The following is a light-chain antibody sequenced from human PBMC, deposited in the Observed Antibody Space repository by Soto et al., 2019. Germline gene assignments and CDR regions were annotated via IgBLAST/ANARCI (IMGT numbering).Light chain of an antibody. V-gene: IGKV1-39*01. Sequence: DIQMTQSPPSLSASVGDRVTITCRASQNVWTYLNWYQQKPGKAPRLLLYGASDLEDGVPARFSGSGSGTDFTLTISSLQPEDVATYYGQRTYNALPLTFGGGTKVDIK. CDR3: QRTYNALPLT. CDR1: QNVWTY. CDR2: GAS. J-gene: IGKJ4*01.